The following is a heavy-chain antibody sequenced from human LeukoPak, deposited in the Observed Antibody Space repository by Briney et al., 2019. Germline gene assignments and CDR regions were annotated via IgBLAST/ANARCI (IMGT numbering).Heavy chain of an antibody. CDR3: ARVWRTSPYYFDY. D-gene: IGHD3-10*01. CDR2: IXAXXXXX. V-gene: IGHV1-18*01. CDR1: GYSXXXXX. Sequence: ASVKVSCKASGYSXXXXXXSWVRQAPGQGLEXXGXIXAXXXXXXXXXXXXXXXXXSXXXSTTTAYMXLRSLRSDDTAVYYCARVWRTSPYYFDYWGQGTLVTVSS. J-gene: IGHJ4*02.